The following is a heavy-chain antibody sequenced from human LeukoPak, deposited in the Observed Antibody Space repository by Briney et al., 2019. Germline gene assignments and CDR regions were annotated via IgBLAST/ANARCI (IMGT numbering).Heavy chain of an antibody. CDR3: AKDRSEYTAAGIFD. V-gene: IGHV3-23*01. J-gene: IGHJ4*02. CDR2: ISGSGGRT. D-gene: IGHD6-13*01. CDR1: GFTFSSYA. Sequence: QPGGSLRLSCAASGFTFSSYAISWVRQAPGKGLEWVSSISGSGGRTYYADSVKGRFTISRDNSKNTLYLQMNSLRAEDTAVYYCAKDRSEYTAAGIFDWGQGTLVTVSS.